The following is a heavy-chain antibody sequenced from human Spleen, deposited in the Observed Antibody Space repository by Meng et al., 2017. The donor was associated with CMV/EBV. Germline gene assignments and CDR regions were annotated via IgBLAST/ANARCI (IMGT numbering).Heavy chain of an antibody. CDR2: INPSGGST. D-gene: IGHD2-2*01. V-gene: IGHV1-46*01. J-gene: IGHJ6*02. CDR1: GYTFTGYY. CDR3: ARDWYCSSTSCFHRGMDV. Sequence: ASVKVSCKASGYTFTGYYMHWVRQAPGQGLEWMGIINPSGGSTSYAQKFQGRVTMTRDTSTSTVYIELSSLRSEDTAVYYCARDWYCSSTSCFHRGMDVWGQGTTVTVSS.